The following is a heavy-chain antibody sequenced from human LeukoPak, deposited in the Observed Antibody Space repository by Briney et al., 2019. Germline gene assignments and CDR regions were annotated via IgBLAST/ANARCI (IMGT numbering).Heavy chain of an antibody. CDR2: INPNSGGT. CDR3: ARTVAGDNDAFDI. Sequence: ASVKVSCKASGYTFTGYYMHWVRQAPGRGLEWMGRINPNSGGTNYAQKFQGRVTMTRDTSISTAYMELSRLRSDDTAVYYCARTVAGDNDAFDIWGQGTMVTVSS. V-gene: IGHV1-2*06. J-gene: IGHJ3*02. D-gene: IGHD6-19*01. CDR1: GYTFTGYY.